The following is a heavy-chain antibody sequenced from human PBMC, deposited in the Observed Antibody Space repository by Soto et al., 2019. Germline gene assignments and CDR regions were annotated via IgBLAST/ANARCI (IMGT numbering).Heavy chain of an antibody. CDR3: ARGITGTTYYYYYMDV. Sequence: QVQLVQSGAEVKKPGSSVKVSCKASGGTFSSYTISWVRQAPGQGLEWMGRIITILGIANYAQKFQGRVTITAEKSTSTAYMALSSLRSEDTAVYYCARGITGTTYYYYYMDVWGKGTTVTVSS. CDR1: GGTFSSYT. D-gene: IGHD1-7*01. CDR2: IITILGIA. V-gene: IGHV1-69*02. J-gene: IGHJ6*03.